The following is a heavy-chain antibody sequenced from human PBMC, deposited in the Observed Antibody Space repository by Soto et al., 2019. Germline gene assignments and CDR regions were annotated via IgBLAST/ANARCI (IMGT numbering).Heavy chain of an antibody. CDR1: GFTFSNYA. CDR2: ISGSDDST. V-gene: IGHV3-23*01. D-gene: IGHD2-21*02. Sequence: EVQLLESGGDLVQPGGSLRLSCAASGFTFSNYAMSWVRQAPGKGLEWVSSISGSDDSTYYAGSVKGRFTISRDISKNTLYLQMNSLRAEDTALYFCTKLSRSDSSDVYYWGQGTLVTVSS. CDR3: TKLSRSDSSDVYY. J-gene: IGHJ4*02.